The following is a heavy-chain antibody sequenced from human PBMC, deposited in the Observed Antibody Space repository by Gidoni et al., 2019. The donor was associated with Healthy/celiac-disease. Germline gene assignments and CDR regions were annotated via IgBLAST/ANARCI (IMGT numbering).Heavy chain of an antibody. CDR3: AREFVVAAAFDI. CDR1: GGCISSGGYS. J-gene: IGHJ3*02. CDR2: IYHSGST. Sequence: QLQLQESGSGLVKPSQTLSLTCAVSGGCISSGGYSWRWIRQPPVKGLEWIGYIYHSGSTYYNPSPKSRVTISVDRSKNQFSLKLSSVTAADTAVYYCAREFVVAAAFDIWGQGTMVTVSS. V-gene: IGHV4-30-2*01. D-gene: IGHD2-15*01.